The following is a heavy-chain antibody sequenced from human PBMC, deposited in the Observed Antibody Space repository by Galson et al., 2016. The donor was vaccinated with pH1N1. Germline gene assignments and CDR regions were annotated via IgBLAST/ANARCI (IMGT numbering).Heavy chain of an antibody. D-gene: IGHD3-10*01. J-gene: IGHJ5*02. CDR2: VIPVFGTT. CDR1: GGTFSSYA. V-gene: IGHV1-69*13. Sequence: SVKVSCKAFGGTFSSYAITWVRQAPGQGLEWMGGVIPVFGTTKYAQKFQGRVTITADESTDTAYVELNSLTSEDTAVYYCARATNYYDNWFDPWGQGTLVTVSS. CDR3: ARATNYYDNWFDP.